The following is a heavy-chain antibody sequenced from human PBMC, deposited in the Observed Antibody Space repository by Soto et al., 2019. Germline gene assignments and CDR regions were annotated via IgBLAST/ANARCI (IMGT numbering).Heavy chain of an antibody. V-gene: IGHV3-23*01. CDR2: ISGSDSST. CDR3: AKVWGRVLGAENYWYY. J-gene: IGHJ4*02. D-gene: IGHD2-8*02. CDR1: GFIFSSYA. Sequence: EVQLLESGGGLVQPGGSLRLSCAASGFIFSSYAMSWVRQAPGKGLEWVSGISGSDSSTYYADSVKGRFTISRDKSKSTLYLQMNSLRAEDTAVYYCAKVWGRVLGAENYWYYWGQGTLVTVSS.